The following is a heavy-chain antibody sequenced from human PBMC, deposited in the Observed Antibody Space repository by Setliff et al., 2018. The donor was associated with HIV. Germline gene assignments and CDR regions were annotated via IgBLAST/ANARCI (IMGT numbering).Heavy chain of an antibody. D-gene: IGHD6-19*01. CDR3: ARDVAVAGTEF. CDR1: GFTFSNYW. Sequence: PGGSLRLSCAASGFTFSNYWMSWVRQAPGKGLEWVAHINQDGSEKNHVDSVKGRFTISRDNAKNSLYLQMNSLRAEDTAVYFCARDVAVAGTEFWGQGTLVTVSS. J-gene: IGHJ4*02. V-gene: IGHV3-7*01. CDR2: INQDGSEK.